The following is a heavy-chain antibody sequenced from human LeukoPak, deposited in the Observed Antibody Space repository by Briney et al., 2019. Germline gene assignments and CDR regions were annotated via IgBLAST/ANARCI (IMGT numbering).Heavy chain of an antibody. Sequence: GESLKICCNGSGYSITSYWSGGGRHMPGKGLEWMGIIYPGDSDTRYSPSFQGQITISADKTISTAYLQWSSLKASDTAMYYCARPGYGSGSPPDYWGQGTLVTVSS. D-gene: IGHD3-10*01. V-gene: IGHV5-51*01. J-gene: IGHJ4*02. CDR2: IYPGDSDT. CDR1: GYSITSYW. CDR3: ARPGYGSGSPPDY.